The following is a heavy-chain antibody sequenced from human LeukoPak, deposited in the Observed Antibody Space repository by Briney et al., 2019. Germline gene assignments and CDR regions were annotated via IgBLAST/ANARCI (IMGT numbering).Heavy chain of an antibody. V-gene: IGHV4-39*02. Sequence: PSETLSLTCTVSGGSISSSSYYWGWIRQPPGKGLEWIGSIYYSGSTYYNPSLKSRVTISVDTSKNQFSLKLSSVTAADTAVYYCAKDPYDYVWGSYRPEYYFDYWGQGTLVTVSS. D-gene: IGHD3-16*02. J-gene: IGHJ4*02. CDR1: GGSISSSSYY. CDR2: IYYSGST. CDR3: AKDPYDYVWGSYRPEYYFDY.